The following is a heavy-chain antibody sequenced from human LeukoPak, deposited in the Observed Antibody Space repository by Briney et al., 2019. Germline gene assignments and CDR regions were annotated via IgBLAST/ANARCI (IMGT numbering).Heavy chain of an antibody. CDR1: GGPINSHNYY. D-gene: IGHD6-13*01. CDR2: IYYSGST. Sequence: SETLSLTCTVSGGPINSHNYYCGWIRQPPGKGLEWIGSIYYSGSTYYNPSLESRVTISVDTSKNQFSLKLSSVTAADTAMYYCARRSSSWDCFDYWGQGTLVTVSS. V-gene: IGHV4-39*01. CDR3: ARRSSSWDCFDY. J-gene: IGHJ4*02.